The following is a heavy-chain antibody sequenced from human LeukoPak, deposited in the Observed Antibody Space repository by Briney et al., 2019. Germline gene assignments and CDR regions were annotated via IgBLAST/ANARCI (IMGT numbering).Heavy chain of an antibody. CDR2: ISGSGGST. V-gene: IGHV3-23*01. Sequence: PGGSLRLSCAASGFTFSSYAMSWVRQAPGKGLEWVSAISGSGGSTYYADSVKGRFTISRDNSGNTLYLQMNSLRAEDTAIYYCAKTVRLRAMAYYFDYWGQGTLVTVSS. CDR3: AKTVRLRAMAYYFDY. J-gene: IGHJ4*02. CDR1: GFTFSSYA. D-gene: IGHD5-18*01.